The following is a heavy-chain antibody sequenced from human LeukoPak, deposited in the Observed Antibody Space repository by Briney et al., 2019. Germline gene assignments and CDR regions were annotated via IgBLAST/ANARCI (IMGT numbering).Heavy chain of an antibody. J-gene: IGHJ4*02. V-gene: IGHV1-8*01. CDR1: GYTFTSYD. CDR3: ARGRSGWRSHIGY. D-gene: IGHD6-19*01. CDR2: MNPNSGNT. Sequence: GPSVKLSCKASGYTFTSYDINWVRQATGQGLEWMGWMNPNSGNTGYAQKFQGRVTMTRNTSISTAYMELSSLRSEDTAVYYCARGRSGWRSHIGYWGQGTLVTVSS.